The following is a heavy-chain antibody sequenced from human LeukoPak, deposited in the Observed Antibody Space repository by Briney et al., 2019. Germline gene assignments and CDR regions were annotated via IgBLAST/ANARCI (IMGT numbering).Heavy chain of an antibody. D-gene: IGHD2-2*01. CDR2: INTDGSST. J-gene: IGHJ3*02. Sequence: GGSLRLSCAASGFTFSSYSMNWVRQAPGKGLVWVSRINTDGSSTSYADSVKGRFTISRDNAKNTLYLQMNSLRAEDTAVYYCARAPYPGAFDIWGQGTMVTVSS. V-gene: IGHV3-74*01. CDR3: ARAPYPGAFDI. CDR1: GFTFSSYS.